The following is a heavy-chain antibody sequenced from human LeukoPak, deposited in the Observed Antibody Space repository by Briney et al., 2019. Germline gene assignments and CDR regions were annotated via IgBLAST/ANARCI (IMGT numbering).Heavy chain of an antibody. CDR1: GFTFSSYW. D-gene: IGHD3-22*01. CDR2: IKQDGSEK. J-gene: IGHJ4*02. V-gene: IGHV3-7*01. Sequence: GGSLRLSCAASGFTFSSYWMSWVRQAPGKGLEWVANIKQDGSEKYYVDSVKGRFTISRDNGKNSLYLQMNSLRAEDTAVYYCARSGYYYDSRVDYWGQGTLVTVSS. CDR3: ARSGYYYDSRVDY.